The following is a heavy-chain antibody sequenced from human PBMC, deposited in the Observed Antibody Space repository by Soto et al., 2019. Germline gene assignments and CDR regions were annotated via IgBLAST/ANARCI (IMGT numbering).Heavy chain of an antibody. CDR2: ISWNSAHI. Sequence: EVQLVESGGGLVQPGRSLRLSCAASGFSFDGYAMHWVRQAPGKGLEWVPSISWNSAHIAYADSVKGRFTISRDNAENSLYLQMNSLRAEDTALYYCAKVFQRHLMSVGAFDIWGQGTLVTVSS. CDR3: AKVFQRHLMSVGAFDI. J-gene: IGHJ3*02. D-gene: IGHD1-26*01. CDR1: GFSFDGYA. V-gene: IGHV3-9*01.